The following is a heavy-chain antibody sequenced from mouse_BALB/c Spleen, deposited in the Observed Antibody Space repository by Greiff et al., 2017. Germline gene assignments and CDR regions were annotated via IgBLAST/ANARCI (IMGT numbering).Heavy chain of an antibody. CDR1: GFNIKDTY. Sequence: EVQLQQSGAELVKPGASVKLSCTASGFNIKDTYMHWVKQRPEQGLEWIGRIDPANGNTKYDPKFQGKATITADTSSNTAYLQLSSLTSEDTAVYYCARNWDPYYYAMDYWGQGTSVTVSS. V-gene: IGHV14-3*02. J-gene: IGHJ4*01. CDR3: ARNWDPYYYAMDY. D-gene: IGHD4-1*01. CDR2: IDPANGNT.